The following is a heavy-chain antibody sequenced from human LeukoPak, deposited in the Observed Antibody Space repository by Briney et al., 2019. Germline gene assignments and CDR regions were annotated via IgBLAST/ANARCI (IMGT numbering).Heavy chain of an antibody. CDR1: GYTFTGYY. V-gene: IGHV1-18*04. CDR3: ARDLAGHIVVVTAIPFDI. CDR2: ISAYNGNT. D-gene: IGHD2-21*02. J-gene: IGHJ3*02. Sequence: ASVKVSCKASGYTFTGYYMHWVRQAPGQGLEWMGWISAYNGNTNYAQKLQGRVTMTTDTSTSTAYMELRSLRSDDTAVYYCARDLAGHIVVVTAIPFDIWGQGTMVTVSS.